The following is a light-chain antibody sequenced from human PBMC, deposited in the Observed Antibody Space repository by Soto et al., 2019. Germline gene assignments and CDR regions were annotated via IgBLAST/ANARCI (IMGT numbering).Light chain of an antibody. Sequence: QSALTQPPSASGSPGQSVTISCTGTSSDVGAYNYVSWYQQHPGKAPKVLIFEVSKRPSGVPDRFTGSKSGNTASLTVYGLQAEDEADYYCCSYAGSTKLGVFGGCTQLTFL. CDR1: SSDVGAYNY. CDR2: EVS. J-gene: IGLJ7*01. CDR3: CSYAGSTKLGV. V-gene: IGLV2-8*01.